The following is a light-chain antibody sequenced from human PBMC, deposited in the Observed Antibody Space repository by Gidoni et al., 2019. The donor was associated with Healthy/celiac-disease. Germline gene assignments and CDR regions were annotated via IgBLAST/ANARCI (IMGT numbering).Light chain of an antibody. J-gene: IGKJ1*01. Sequence: DILMTQSPDSLAVSLGERATINCKSSQSVLYSSNKKNYLAWYQQKPGQPPKLLIYWASTRESGVPDRFSGSGSGTDFTLTISSLQAEDVAVYYCQQYYSTPPTWTFGQGTKVEIK. CDR1: QSVLYSSNKKNY. CDR3: QQYYSTPPTWT. V-gene: IGKV4-1*01. CDR2: WAS.